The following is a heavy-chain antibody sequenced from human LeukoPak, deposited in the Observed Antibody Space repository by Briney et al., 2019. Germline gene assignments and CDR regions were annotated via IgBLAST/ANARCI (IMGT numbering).Heavy chain of an antibody. D-gene: IGHD4-11*01. J-gene: IGHJ4*02. V-gene: IGHV5-51*01. Sequence: GESLKISCQGSGYSFTNYWIGWVRQMPGKGLEWMGIIYPGDSDTRYSPSFQGQVTISADKSISTAYLQWSSLKASDTAIYYCARRIYSNHLYYFDYWGQGTLVTVSS. CDR2: IYPGDSDT. CDR1: GYSFTNYW. CDR3: ARRIYSNHLYYFDY.